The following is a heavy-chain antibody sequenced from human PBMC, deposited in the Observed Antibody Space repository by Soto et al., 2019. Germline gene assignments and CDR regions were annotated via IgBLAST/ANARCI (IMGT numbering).Heavy chain of an antibody. J-gene: IGHJ4*02. CDR1: AASISSSY. CDR2: IYYRGSA. V-gene: IGHV4-59*01. D-gene: IGHD3-16*02. CDR3: ARTPYRLTLGTVLHYFDY. Sequence: QVQLQESGPGLVKPSETLSLTCNVSAASISSSYWRWIRQPPGKGLEWIGNIYYRGSANYNPSLRSRVTISGDTAKNHFTLSLSSVTAAATAVYYCARTPYRLTLGTVLHYFDYWGQGTLVTFSS.